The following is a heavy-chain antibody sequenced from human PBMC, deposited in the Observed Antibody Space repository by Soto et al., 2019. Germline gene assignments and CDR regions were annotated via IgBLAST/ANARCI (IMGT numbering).Heavy chain of an antibody. D-gene: IGHD6-13*01. Sequence: GASVKVSCKASGGTFSNYAIAWVRQAPGQGLEWMGGLIFPFGTPNYAQKFQGRVTISADESMTTVYMELSGLTSEDTAVYYCASGSSRTFDYWGQGTLVTVST. CDR2: LIFPFGTP. CDR1: GGTFSNYA. V-gene: IGHV1-69*13. CDR3: ASGSSRTFDY. J-gene: IGHJ4*02.